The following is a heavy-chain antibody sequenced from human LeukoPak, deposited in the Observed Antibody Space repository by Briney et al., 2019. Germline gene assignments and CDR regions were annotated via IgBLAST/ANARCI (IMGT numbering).Heavy chain of an antibody. D-gene: IGHD3-10*01. J-gene: IGHJ4*02. Sequence: GGSLRLSCAASGFTFSGYALHWVRQAPGKGLEYVSAVSFDGGSTYYADSVKGRFTISRDNSKNTLYLQMSSLRAEDTAVYYCVKDFSGTFLFDYWGQGTLVTVSS. CDR1: GFTFSGYA. CDR3: VKDFSGTFLFDY. CDR2: VSFDGGST. V-gene: IGHV3-64D*09.